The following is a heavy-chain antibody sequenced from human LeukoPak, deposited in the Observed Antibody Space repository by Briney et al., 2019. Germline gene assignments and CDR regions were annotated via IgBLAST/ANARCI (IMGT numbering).Heavy chain of an antibody. Sequence: GGSLRLSCAASGLSFSKAWMSWVRQAPGKGLEWVGRIKSKSDDGTAVYTAPVKGRFTISRDDSKDTLYLQMNSLRTEDTAVYYCARGGGYYEFDFWGQGTLVTVSS. CDR1: GLSFSKAW. J-gene: IGHJ4*02. CDR2: IKSKSDDGTA. D-gene: IGHD3-22*01. V-gene: IGHV3-15*01. CDR3: ARGGGYYEFDF.